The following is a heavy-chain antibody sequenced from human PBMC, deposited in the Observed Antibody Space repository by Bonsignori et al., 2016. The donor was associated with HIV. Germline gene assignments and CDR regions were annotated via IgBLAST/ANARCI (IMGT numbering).Heavy chain of an antibody. CDR2: IIPILGVA. D-gene: IGHD5-24*01. CDR1: GGTLRDYA. V-gene: IGHV1-69*10. J-gene: IGHJ6*03. CDR3: ARDRDGYNPIGEYYYYYMDV. Sequence: SVKVSCKASGGTLRDYAITWVRQAPGQGLEWMGGIIPILGVAKYAQKFQGRVTITADESTNTAYMELSSLRSEDTAVYYCARDRDGYNPIGEYYYYYMDVWGKGTTVTVSS.